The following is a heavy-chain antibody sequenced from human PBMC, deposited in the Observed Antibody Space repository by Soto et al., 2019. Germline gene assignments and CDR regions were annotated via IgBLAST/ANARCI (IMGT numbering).Heavy chain of an antibody. CDR3: AREGDVTYYYYEMDV. Sequence: QVQLVQSGGEVRKPGASVTVSCKASGYTFTSYGISWVRQAPGQGLEWMGWISGYNGKTNYAQKVQDRVTMTTDTSTITGYLEMRRLRFDDTALYYCAREGDVTYYYYEMDVWVQGNTGTVSS. CDR1: GYTFTSYG. CDR2: ISGYNGKT. D-gene: IGHD2-21*02. J-gene: IGHJ6*02. V-gene: IGHV1-18*01.